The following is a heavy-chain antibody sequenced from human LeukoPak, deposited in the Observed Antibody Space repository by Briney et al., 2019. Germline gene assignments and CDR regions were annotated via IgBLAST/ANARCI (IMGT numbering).Heavy chain of an antibody. CDR1: GYTFTDYY. J-gene: IGHJ4*02. D-gene: IGHD2-15*01. Sequence: ASVKVSCKASGYTFTDYYMHWVRQAPGQGLEWMGWIHPHRGVTDYAQKFQGRVTMTSDTSIRTAYMELSSLRSDDAAVYYCARVYCSSGTCPDYFDFWGQGTLVTVSS. CDR3: ARVYCSSGTCPDYFDF. V-gene: IGHV1-2*02. CDR2: IHPHRGVT.